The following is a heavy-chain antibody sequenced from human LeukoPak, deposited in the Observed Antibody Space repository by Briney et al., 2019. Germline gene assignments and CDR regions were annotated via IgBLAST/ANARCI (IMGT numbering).Heavy chain of an antibody. CDR2: IHHGGTT. CDR1: GGSITSGNW. CDR3: ARERGYSGYDGGWFDP. V-gene: IGHV4-4*02. D-gene: IGHD5-12*01. Sequence: SETLSLTCAVSGGSITSGNWWTWVRQSPGKGLEWIGEIHHGGTTNYNPSLKSRVTISVDKSKNQFSLKLNSVTAADTAVYYCARERGYSGYDGGWFDPWGQGTLVTVSS. J-gene: IGHJ5*02.